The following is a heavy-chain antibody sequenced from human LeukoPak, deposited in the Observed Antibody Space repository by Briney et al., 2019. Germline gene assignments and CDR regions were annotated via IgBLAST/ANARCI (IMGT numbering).Heavy chain of an antibody. CDR1: GGSISSGDYY. J-gene: IGHJ6*02. V-gene: IGHV4-30-4*01. Sequence: KTSETLSLTCTVSGGSISSGDYYWSWIRQPPGKGLEWIGYIYYSGSTYYNPSLKSRVTISVDTSKNQFSLKLSSVTAADTAVYCCARDLGYYDSSGYYYYYYGMDVWGQGTTVTVSS. CDR2: IYYSGST. CDR3: ARDLGYYDSSGYYYYYYGMDV. D-gene: IGHD3-22*01.